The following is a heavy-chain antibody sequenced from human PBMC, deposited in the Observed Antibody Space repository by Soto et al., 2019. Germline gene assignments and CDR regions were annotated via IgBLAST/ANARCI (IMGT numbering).Heavy chain of an antibody. J-gene: IGHJ5*02. Sequence: PSETLSLTCAVYGGSFSGYYWSWIRQPPGKGLEWIGEINHSGSTNYNPSFKSRVTISVDTSKNQFSLKLSSVTAADTAVYYCGRRPRIAARPSGSYNWFDPWGQGTLVTVSS. V-gene: IGHV4-34*01. CDR3: GRRPRIAARPSGSYNWFDP. CDR1: GGSFSGYY. CDR2: INHSGST. D-gene: IGHD6-6*01.